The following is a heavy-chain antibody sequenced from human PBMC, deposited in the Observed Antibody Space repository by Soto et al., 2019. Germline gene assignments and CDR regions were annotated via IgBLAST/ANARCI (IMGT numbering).Heavy chain of an antibody. Sequence: GGSLRLSCAASGFTFSSYSMNWVRQAPGKGLEWVSYISSSSSTIYYADSVKGRFTISRDNAKNSLYLQMNSLRAEDTAVYYCARGRGDIVVVPAAIRSWFDPWGQGTLVTVSS. D-gene: IGHD2-2*02. CDR3: ARGRGDIVVVPAAIRSWFDP. CDR1: GFTFSSYS. V-gene: IGHV3-48*01. CDR2: ISSSSSTI. J-gene: IGHJ5*02.